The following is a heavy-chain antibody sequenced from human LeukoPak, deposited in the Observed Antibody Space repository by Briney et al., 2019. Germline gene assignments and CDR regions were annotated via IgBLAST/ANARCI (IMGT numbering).Heavy chain of an antibody. Sequence: NWVRQPPGKGLEWIGYIYYSGSTYYNPSLKSRVTISVDTSKNQFSLKLSSVTAADTAVYYCARGGDGPGIKWGQGTLVTVSS. D-gene: IGHD2-21*02. CDR3: ARGGDGPGIK. J-gene: IGHJ4*02. V-gene: IGHV4-30-4*01. CDR2: IYYSGST.